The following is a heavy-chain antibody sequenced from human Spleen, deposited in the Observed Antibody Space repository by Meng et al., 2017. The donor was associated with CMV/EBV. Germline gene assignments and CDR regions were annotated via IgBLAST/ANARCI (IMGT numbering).Heavy chain of an antibody. D-gene: IGHD3-9*01. CDR2: IYYSGST. J-gene: IGHJ4*02. Sequence: CTVSGGSISRDDYYWSWIRQPPGKGLEWIGYIYYSGSTYYNPSLKSRVTISVDTSKNQFSLKLRSVTAADTAVYYCARVRYVYYFDYWGQGTLVTVSS. V-gene: IGHV4-30-4*08. CDR1: GGSISRDDYY. CDR3: ARVRYVYYFDY.